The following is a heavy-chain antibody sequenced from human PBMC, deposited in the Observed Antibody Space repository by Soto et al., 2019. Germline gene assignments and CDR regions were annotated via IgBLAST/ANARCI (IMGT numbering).Heavy chain of an antibody. D-gene: IGHD6-6*01. Sequence: SETLSHTCTVSDGSISSGDYYRSCVNRPPVKGLEWIGLIYYSGSTHYNPSLKSRLIISVNTSKNQFSLKLTSATAADTAVYYCARDFKRYSSSPGPLEYWGQGTLVTVSS. CDR3: ARDFKRYSSSPGPLEY. CDR2: IYYSGST. J-gene: IGHJ4*02. V-gene: IGHV4-30-4*01. CDR1: DGSISSGDYY.